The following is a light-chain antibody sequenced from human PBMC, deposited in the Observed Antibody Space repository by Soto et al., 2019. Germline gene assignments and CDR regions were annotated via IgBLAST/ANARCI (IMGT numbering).Light chain of an antibody. J-gene: IGKJ1*01. CDR2: DAS. CDR1: QGISNY. CDR3: QQYNDYWT. Sequence: DIQMTQSPSSLSASVGDRVTITCRASQGISNYLAWYQQKPGKAPNLLIYDASRLESGVPSRFSDSGSGTEFTLTISSLRPDDFATYYCQQYNDYWTFGQGTKVDIK. V-gene: IGKV1-5*01.